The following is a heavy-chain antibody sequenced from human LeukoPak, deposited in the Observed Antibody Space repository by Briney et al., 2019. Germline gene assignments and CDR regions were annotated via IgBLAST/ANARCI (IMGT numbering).Heavy chain of an antibody. V-gene: IGHV3-9*01. CDR3: HAYYGSGSYFNFDY. CDR1: GFTFEDYA. CDR2: ISWNSGSI. D-gene: IGHD3-10*01. J-gene: IGHJ4*02. Sequence: SLRLSCAASGFTFEDYAMHCVRQAPRKGLEWVSGISWNSGSIGNADSVKGRFTISRDNAKNSLYLQMNSLRAEDTALYYCHAYYGSGSYFNFDYWGQGTLVTVSS.